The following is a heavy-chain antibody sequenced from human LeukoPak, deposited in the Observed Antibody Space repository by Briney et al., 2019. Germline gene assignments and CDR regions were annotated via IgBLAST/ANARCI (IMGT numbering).Heavy chain of an antibody. D-gene: IGHD3-3*01. CDR1: GFTFSSYS. CDR2: ISSSSSTI. Sequence: AGGSLRLSCAASGFTFSSYSMNWVRQAPGKGLEWVSYISSSSSTIYYADSVKGRFTISRDNSKNTLYLQMNSLGAEDTAVYYCAREESGISIFGVVIFWGQGTLVTVSS. J-gene: IGHJ4*02. CDR3: AREESGISIFGVVIF. V-gene: IGHV3-48*01.